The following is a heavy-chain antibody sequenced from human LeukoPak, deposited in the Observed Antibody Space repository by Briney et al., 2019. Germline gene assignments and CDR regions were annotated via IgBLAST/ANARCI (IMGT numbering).Heavy chain of an antibody. CDR3: ARNGDYSMDY. J-gene: IGHJ4*02. D-gene: IGHD2-15*01. CDR1: GGSFSGYY. CDR2: IHHSGST. Sequence: PSETLSLTCAVYGGSFSGYYWSWIRQPPGKGLEWIGEIHHSGSTHYNPSLKSRLSISVDKSKNQFSLKLTSMAAADTAVYFCARNGDYSMDYWGQGTLVTVSS. V-gene: IGHV4-34*01.